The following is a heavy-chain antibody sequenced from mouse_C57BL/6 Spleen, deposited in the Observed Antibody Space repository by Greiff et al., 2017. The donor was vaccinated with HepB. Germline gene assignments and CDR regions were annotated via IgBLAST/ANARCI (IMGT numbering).Heavy chain of an antibody. D-gene: IGHD2-2*01. CDR1: GYAFSSYW. CDR2: IYPGDGDT. CDR3: ARGKRIYYGYDAFAY. V-gene: IGHV1-80*01. J-gene: IGHJ3*01. Sequence: VQLQQSGAELVKPGASVKISCKASGYAFSSYWMNWVKQRPGKGLEWIGQIYPGDGDTNYNGKFKGKATLTADKSSSTAYMQLSSLTSEDSAVYFCARGKRIYYGYDAFAYWGQGTLVTVSA.